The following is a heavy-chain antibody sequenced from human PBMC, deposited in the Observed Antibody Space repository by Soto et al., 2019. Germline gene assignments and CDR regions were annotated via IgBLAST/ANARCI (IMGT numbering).Heavy chain of an antibody. Sequence: PGGSLRLSCPASGFPLSSYWMHWVRQAPGKGLVWVSRINSDGSSTSYADSVKGRFTISRDNAKNTLYLQMNSLRAEDTAVYYCARGLPPPYSSGYEFDYWGQGNLVTVSS. CDR2: INSDGSST. V-gene: IGHV3-74*01. CDR1: GFPLSSYW. J-gene: IGHJ4*02. CDR3: ARGLPPPYSSGYEFDY. D-gene: IGHD3-22*01.